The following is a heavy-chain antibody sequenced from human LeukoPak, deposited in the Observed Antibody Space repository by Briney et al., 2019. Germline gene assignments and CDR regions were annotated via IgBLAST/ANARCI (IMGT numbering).Heavy chain of an antibody. CDR1: GFTFSSYG. D-gene: IGHD3-3*01. CDR2: IWYDGSNK. CDR3: AKDEGSYDFWSGYPDY. J-gene: IGHJ4*02. V-gene: IGHV3-33*06. Sequence: PGRSLRLSCAASGFTFSSYGMHWVRQAPGKGLEWVAVIWYDGSNKYYADSVKGRFTISRDDSKNTLYLQMNSLRAEDTVVYYCAKDEGSYDFWSGYPDYWGQGTLVTVSS.